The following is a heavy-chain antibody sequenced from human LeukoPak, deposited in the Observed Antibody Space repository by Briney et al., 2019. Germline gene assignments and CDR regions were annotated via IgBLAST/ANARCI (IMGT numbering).Heavy chain of an antibody. CDR1: GFTFSGSA. CDR2: IRSKANSYAT. V-gene: IGHV3-73*01. D-gene: IGHD3-10*01. CDR3: TRTTGITMVRGVIELVYYYYMDV. J-gene: IGHJ6*03. Sequence: GGSLRLSCAASGFTFSGSAVHWVRQASGKGLEWVGRIRSKANSYATAYAASVKGRLTISRDDSKNTAYLQMNSLKTEDAAVYYCTRTTGITMVRGVIELVYYYYMDVWGKGTTVTVSS.